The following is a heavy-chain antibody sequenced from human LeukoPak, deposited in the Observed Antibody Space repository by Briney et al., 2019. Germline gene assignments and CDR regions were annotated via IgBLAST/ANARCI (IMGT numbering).Heavy chain of an antibody. CDR3: AKYYYDGSGQRFDFDY. V-gene: IGHV3-23*01. CDR1: GFTFSSYA. Sequence: GSLRLSCAASGFTFSSYAMSGVRQAPGKGLEGGSSIIFSGGSTDYADSVKGRFTISRDKSNNTLYLQLTSLRAEDTAVYYCAKYYYDGSGQRFDFDYWGQGTLVTVSS. J-gene: IGHJ4*02. CDR2: IIFSGGST. D-gene: IGHD3-22*01.